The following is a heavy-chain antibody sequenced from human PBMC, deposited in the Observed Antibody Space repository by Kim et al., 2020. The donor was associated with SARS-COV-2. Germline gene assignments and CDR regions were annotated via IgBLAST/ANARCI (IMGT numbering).Heavy chain of an antibody. CDR1: GYTLTSYA. CDR2: INTQTGNP. Sequence: ASVKVSCKASGYTLTSYAMNWVRQAPGQGLEYMGWINTQTGNPTYGRNFTGRFVFFLDTSDNTAYLQINNLKTEDTAVYYCRVFDWIVPFDYWGQGTLVTVSA. V-gene: IGHV7-4-1*02. CDR3: RVFDWIVPFDY. J-gene: IGHJ4*02. D-gene: IGHD3-9*01.